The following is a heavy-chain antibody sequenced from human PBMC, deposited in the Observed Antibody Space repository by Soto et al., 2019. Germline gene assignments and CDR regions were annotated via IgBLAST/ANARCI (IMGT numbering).Heavy chain of an antibody. CDR1: GFTFSNYA. Sequence: GGSLRLSCAASGFTFSNYAMSWVRQAPGKGLEWVSAISGDSGSTYYADSVKGRFTISRDNSKNTLYLQMNSLRAEDTAVYYCAKITPPIPAAINGYYGMDVWGQGTTVTVSS. CDR2: ISGDSGST. J-gene: IGHJ6*02. CDR3: AKITPPIPAAINGYYGMDV. D-gene: IGHD2-2*02. V-gene: IGHV3-23*01.